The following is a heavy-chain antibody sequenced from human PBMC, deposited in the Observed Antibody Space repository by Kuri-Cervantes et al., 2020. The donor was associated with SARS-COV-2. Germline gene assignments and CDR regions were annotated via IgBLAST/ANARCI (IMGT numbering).Heavy chain of an antibody. J-gene: IGHJ4*02. Sequence: SETLSLTCTVSGGSISSSSYYWSWIRQPPGKGLEWIGYIYYSGSTYYNPSLKSRVTISVDTSKNQFSLKLSSVTAADTAVYYCARGVPDGSGSYFFDNFDYWGQGTLVTVSS. CDR1: GGSISSSSYY. D-gene: IGHD1-26*01. CDR3: ARGVPDGSGSYFFDNFDY. CDR2: IYYSGST. V-gene: IGHV4-30-4*08.